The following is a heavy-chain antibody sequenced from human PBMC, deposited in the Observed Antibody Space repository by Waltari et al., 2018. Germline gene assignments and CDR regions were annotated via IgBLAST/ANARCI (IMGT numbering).Heavy chain of an antibody. CDR1: GGSFSGYY. Sequence: QVQLQQWGAGLLKPSETLSLTCAVYGGSFSGYYWSWIRQPPGKGLEWIGEINHSGSTNYNPSPKSRVTISVETSKNQFSLKLSSVTAADTAVYYCARGRRVYSKPSNYYMDVWGKGTTVTISS. J-gene: IGHJ6*03. CDR3: ARGRRVYSKPSNYYMDV. D-gene: IGHD4-4*01. V-gene: IGHV4-34*01. CDR2: INHSGST.